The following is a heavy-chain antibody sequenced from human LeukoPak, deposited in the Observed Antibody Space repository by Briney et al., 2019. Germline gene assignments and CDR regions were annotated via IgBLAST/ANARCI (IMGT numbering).Heavy chain of an antibody. D-gene: IGHD6-6*01. Sequence: SETLSLTCAVSGYSISSGYYCGWIRQPPGKGLEWIGSIYHSGSTYYNPSLKSRVTISVDTSKNQFSLKLSSVTAADTAVYYCARHLGGSSSDYWGQGTLVTVSS. CDR1: GYSISSGYY. V-gene: IGHV4-38-2*01. CDR3: ARHLGGSSSDY. J-gene: IGHJ4*02. CDR2: IYHSGST.